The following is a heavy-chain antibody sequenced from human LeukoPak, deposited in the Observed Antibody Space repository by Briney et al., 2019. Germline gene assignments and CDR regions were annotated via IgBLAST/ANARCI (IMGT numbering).Heavy chain of an antibody. V-gene: IGHV3-30*02. CDR1: GFTFSSYG. Sequence: PGGSLRLSCAASGFTFSSYGMHWVRQAPGKGLEWVAFIRYDGSNKYYADSVKGRFTISRDNSKNTLYLQMNSLRAEDTAVYHCAKDQKHYYDSSGYYRIPHYWGQGTLVTVSS. D-gene: IGHD3-22*01. CDR2: IRYDGSNK. J-gene: IGHJ4*02. CDR3: AKDQKHYYDSSGYYRIPHY.